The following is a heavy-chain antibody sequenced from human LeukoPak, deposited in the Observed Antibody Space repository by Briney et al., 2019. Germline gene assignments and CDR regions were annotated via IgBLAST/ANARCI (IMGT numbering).Heavy chain of an antibody. J-gene: IGHJ6*03. CDR1: GGSISSSSYY. V-gene: IGHV4-39*01. Sequence: SETLSLTCTVSGGSISSSSYYWGWIRQPPGKGLEWIGSIYYSGNTYYNAPLKSQVSISIDTSKNQFSLRLTSVTAADTAVYYCASFYGSGNHYYYYYYMDVWGKGTTVTISS. CDR2: IYYSGNT. CDR3: ASFYGSGNHYYYYYYMDV. D-gene: IGHD3-10*01.